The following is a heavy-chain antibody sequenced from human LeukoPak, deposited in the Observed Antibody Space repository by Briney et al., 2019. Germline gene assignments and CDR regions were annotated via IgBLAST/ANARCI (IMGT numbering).Heavy chain of an antibody. CDR3: AKSNGYGLIDI. D-gene: IGHD3-10*01. Sequence: PSETLSLTCSVSGGSISGYYWSWIRQPAGKGLECIGRISSSGSTNYNPSLKSRVTMSVDTSKNQFFLKLSSVTAADTAVYYCAKSNGYGLIDIWGQGTMVTVSS. J-gene: IGHJ3*02. CDR1: GGSISGYY. CDR2: ISSSGST. V-gene: IGHV4-4*07.